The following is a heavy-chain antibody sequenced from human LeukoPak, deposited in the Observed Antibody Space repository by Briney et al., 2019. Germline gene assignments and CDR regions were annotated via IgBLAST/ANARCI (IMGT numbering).Heavy chain of an antibody. V-gene: IGHV3-30*03. CDR1: GFTFSSYG. Sequence: GRSLRLSCAASGFTFSSYGMHWVRQAPGKGLEWVAVISYDGSNKYYADSVKGRFTISRDNSKNTLYLQMNSLRAEDTAVYYCASREDSCYSAGCRGFDPWGQGTLVTVSS. J-gene: IGHJ5*02. D-gene: IGHD2-15*01. CDR3: ASREDSCYSAGCRGFDP. CDR2: ISYDGSNK.